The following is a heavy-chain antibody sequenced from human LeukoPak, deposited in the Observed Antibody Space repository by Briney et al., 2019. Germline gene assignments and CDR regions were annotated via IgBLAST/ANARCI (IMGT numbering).Heavy chain of an antibody. D-gene: IGHD5-24*01. J-gene: IGHJ4*02. CDR3: ARERRDGTGFDY. CDR2: INPSGGST. CDR1: GYTFTSYY. Sequence: ASVKVSCKASGYTFTSYYMHWVRQAPGQGLEWMGIINPSGGSTSYAQKFQGRVTMTRDTSTSTVYMELSSLRSENTAVYYCARERRDGTGFDYWGQGTLVTVSS. V-gene: IGHV1-46*01.